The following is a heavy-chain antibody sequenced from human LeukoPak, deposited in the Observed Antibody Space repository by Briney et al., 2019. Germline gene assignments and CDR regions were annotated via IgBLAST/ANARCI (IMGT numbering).Heavy chain of an antibody. D-gene: IGHD5-18*01. CDR3: VTGYSYGEGY. V-gene: IGHV3-21*01. Sequence: PGGSLRLSCPASGFTFSSYSMNWVRQAAGKGLEWVSSISSSSSYIYYADSVKGRFTISRDNAKNSLYLQMNSLRAEDTAVYYCVTGYSYGEGYWGQGTLVTVSS. CDR2: ISSSSSYI. J-gene: IGHJ4*02. CDR1: GFTFSSYS.